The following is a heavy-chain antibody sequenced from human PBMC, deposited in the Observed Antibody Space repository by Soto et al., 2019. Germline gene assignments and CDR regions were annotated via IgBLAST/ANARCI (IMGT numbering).Heavy chain of an antibody. CDR1: GGSFSGYY. D-gene: IGHD3-10*01. Sequence: QVQLQQWGAGLLKPSETLSLTCAVYGGSFSGYYWNWIRQPPGKGLEWIGEINHSGSTNYNPSLKSRVTISVYTAKNQFSLKLSSVTAADTVVYYCASRTYYYGSWSYYLRGPWGQGTLVTVSS. CDR3: ASRTYYYGSWSYYLRGP. J-gene: IGHJ5*02. V-gene: IGHV4-34*01. CDR2: INHSGST.